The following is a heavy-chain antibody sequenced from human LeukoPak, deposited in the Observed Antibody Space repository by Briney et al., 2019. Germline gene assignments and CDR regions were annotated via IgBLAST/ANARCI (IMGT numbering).Heavy chain of an antibody. CDR3: AREFGGYNFPVFAFDI. V-gene: IGHV3-30*04. D-gene: IGHD5-24*01. J-gene: IGHJ3*02. CDR2: ISYDGSNK. Sequence: PGRSLRLSCAASGFTFSSYAMHWVRQAPGKGLEWVAVISYDGSNKYYADSVKGRFTISRENSKNTLYLQMNSLRAEDTAVYYCAREFGGYNFPVFAFDIWGQGTMVTVSS. CDR1: GFTFSSYA.